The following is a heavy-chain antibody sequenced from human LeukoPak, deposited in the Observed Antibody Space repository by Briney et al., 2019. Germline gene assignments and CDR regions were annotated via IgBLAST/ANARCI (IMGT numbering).Heavy chain of an antibody. V-gene: IGHV3-21*01. CDR3: ARDSGDYRTSYYYGMDV. J-gene: IGHJ6*02. D-gene: IGHD3-10*01. CDR2: ISRSSTYI. CDR1: EFTFSSYN. Sequence: GGSLRLSCAASEFTFSSYNMNWVRQAPGKGLEWVSSISRSSTYIYYGDSVKGRFTISRDNAQNSLYLQMNSLSAEDTAVYYCARDSGDYRTSYYYGMDVWGQGTTVTVSS.